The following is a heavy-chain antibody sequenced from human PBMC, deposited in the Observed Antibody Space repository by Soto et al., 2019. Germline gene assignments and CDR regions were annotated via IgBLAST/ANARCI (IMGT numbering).Heavy chain of an antibody. CDR2: IYYSGST. Sequence: SETLSLTCTVSGGSISSSSYYWGWIRQPPGKGLEWIGSIYYSGSTYYNQSLKSRVTISVDTSKNQFSLKLSSVTAADTAVYYGARQAAGSIYYYYYYGMDVWGKGTTGTVSS. D-gene: IGHD6-13*01. CDR1: GGSISSSSYY. V-gene: IGHV4-39*01. J-gene: IGHJ6*04. CDR3: ARQAAGSIYYYYYYGMDV.